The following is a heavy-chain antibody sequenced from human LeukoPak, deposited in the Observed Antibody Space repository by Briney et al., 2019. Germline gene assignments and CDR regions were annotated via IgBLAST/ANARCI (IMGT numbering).Heavy chain of an antibody. J-gene: IGHJ4*02. CDR3: ARDLAADASD. V-gene: IGHV3-33*08. CDR2: IWHDGSKK. D-gene: IGHD3-10*01. CDR1: GFTFRDFS. Sequence: GGSLRLSCAVSGFTFRDFSMHWVRQAPGKGLEWVALIWHDGSKKYYADSVKGRFTISRDNSKNLLYLQMNSLRVEDTAVYYCARDLAADASDWGQGTLVTVSS.